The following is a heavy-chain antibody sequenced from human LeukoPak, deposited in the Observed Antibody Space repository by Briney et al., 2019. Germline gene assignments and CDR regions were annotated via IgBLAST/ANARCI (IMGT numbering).Heavy chain of an antibody. CDR2: ILYDGSNK. D-gene: IGHD5-18*01. Sequence: GGSLRLSCAAPGFTFSSYGMHWVRQAPGKGLEWVAVILYDGSNKYYAESVKGRFTISRDNSKNTLYLQMNSLTAEDTAVYYCAKDSTGYSYGPEDYWGQGNLGTVSS. CDR1: GFTFSSYG. J-gene: IGHJ4*02. V-gene: IGHV3-30*18. CDR3: AKDSTGYSYGPEDY.